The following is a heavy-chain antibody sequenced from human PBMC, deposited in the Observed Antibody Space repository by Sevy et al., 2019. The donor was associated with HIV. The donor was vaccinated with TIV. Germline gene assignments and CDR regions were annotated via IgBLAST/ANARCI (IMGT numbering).Heavy chain of an antibody. D-gene: IGHD3-10*01. CDR1: ELTFSDYY. Sequence: GGSLRLSCAASELTFSDYYMSWIRQAPGKGLEWVSDISSRSTYTNYADSVKGRFTISRDNARNSLYLQMNSLRAEDTAVYYCSRVRYDSGSYYKDYWGQGTLVTVSS. CDR3: SRVRYDSGSYYKDY. V-gene: IGHV3-11*06. J-gene: IGHJ4*02. CDR2: ISSRSTYT.